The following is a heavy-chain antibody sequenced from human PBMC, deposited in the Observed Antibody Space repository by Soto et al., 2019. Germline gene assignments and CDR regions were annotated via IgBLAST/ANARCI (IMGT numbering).Heavy chain of an antibody. V-gene: IGHV4-4*02. Sequence: SETLSVNCAVSGGSIISSNWWNWVRQPPGKGLEWIGEIYHSGSTYYKPSLKSRVAMSVDTSKNQFSLKLTSATAADTAVYYCARRDWSGSTSHFYFDYWGQGVLVTVPQ. CDR3: ARRDWSGSTSHFYFDY. CDR2: IYHSGST. D-gene: IGHD3-9*01. J-gene: IGHJ4*02. CDR1: GGSIISSNW.